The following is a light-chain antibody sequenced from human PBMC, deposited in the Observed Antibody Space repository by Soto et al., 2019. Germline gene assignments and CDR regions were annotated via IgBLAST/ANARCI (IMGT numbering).Light chain of an antibody. J-gene: IGLJ1*01. CDR1: SGSIASNY. CDR2: EDN. V-gene: IGLV6-57*04. Sequence: NFMLTQPHSVSESPGKTVTISCTRSSGSIASNYVQWYQQRPGSAPTTVIYEDNQRPSGVPDRFSGSIDSSSNSASLTISGLKTEDEADYYCQAYDSSNQVFGTVTKLTVL. CDR3: QAYDSSNQV.